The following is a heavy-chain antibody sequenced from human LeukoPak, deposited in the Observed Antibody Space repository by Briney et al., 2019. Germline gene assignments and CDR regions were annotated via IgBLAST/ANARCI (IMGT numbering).Heavy chain of an antibody. J-gene: IGHJ4*02. Sequence: GGSLRLSCAGSGISFNNYGMSWVRQAPGKGLEWVSSISNGGHHTYYADSVRGRFTISRYNPKDALYLQMDSLRAADTAVYYCAKVISSYSGYDSYWGQGTLVTVSS. V-gene: IGHV3-23*01. CDR3: AKVISSYSGYDSY. CDR2: ISNGGHHT. D-gene: IGHD5-12*01. CDR1: GISFNNYG.